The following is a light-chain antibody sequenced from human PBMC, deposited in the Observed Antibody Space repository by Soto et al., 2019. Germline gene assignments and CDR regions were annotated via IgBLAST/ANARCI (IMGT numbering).Light chain of an antibody. Sequence: DIQMTQSPSSLSASVGDRVTITCRASQSISSYLHWYQQKPGKAPKILIYGASTLQSGVPSRFSGSGSGTDFTLTISSLQPEDFATYYCQQFNSYPLTFGPGTKVDIK. CDR3: QQFNSYPLT. CDR2: GAS. CDR1: QSISSY. V-gene: IGKV1-9*01. J-gene: IGKJ3*01.